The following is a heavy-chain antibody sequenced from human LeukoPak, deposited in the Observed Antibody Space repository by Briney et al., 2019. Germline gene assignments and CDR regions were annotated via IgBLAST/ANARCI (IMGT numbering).Heavy chain of an antibody. CDR3: AKRSSGIAVAGTRWYFDY. Sequence: GGSLRLSCAASGLIFSSSEMNWVRQAPGKGLEWVSSISNSGGSTYYADSVKGRFTISRDNSKNTLYLQMNSLRAEDTAVYYCAKRSSGIAVAGTRWYFDYWGQGTLVTVSS. CDR1: GLIFSSSE. J-gene: IGHJ4*02. D-gene: IGHD6-19*01. V-gene: IGHV3-23*01. CDR2: ISNSGGST.